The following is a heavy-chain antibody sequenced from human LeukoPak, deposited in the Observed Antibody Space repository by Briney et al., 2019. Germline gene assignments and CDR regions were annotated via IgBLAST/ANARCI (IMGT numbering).Heavy chain of an antibody. J-gene: IGHJ4*02. V-gene: IGHV1-18*01. CDR1: GYTFTSYG. CDR2: ISAYNGNT. D-gene: IGHD4-17*01. Sequence: ASVKVSCKASGYTFTSYGISWVRQAPGQGLEWMGWISAYNGNTNYAQKLQGRVTMATDTSTSTAYMELRSLRSDDTAVYYCARSGHDYGDYVADYWGQGTLVTVSS. CDR3: ARSGHDYGDYVADY.